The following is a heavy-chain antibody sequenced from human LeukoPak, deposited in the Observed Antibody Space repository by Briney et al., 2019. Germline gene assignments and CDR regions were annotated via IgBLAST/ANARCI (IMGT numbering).Heavy chain of an antibody. CDR3: AKSNSGGPAAISLDY. CDR2: ISGSGGST. CDR1: GFTFSSYA. V-gene: IGHV3-23*01. D-gene: IGHD2-2*02. Sequence: PGGSLRLSCAASGFTFSSYAMSWVRQAPGKGLEWVSAISGSGGSTYYADSVKGRFTISRDNSKNTLYLQMNSLRAEDTAVYYCAKSNSGGPAAISLDYWGQGTLVTVSS. J-gene: IGHJ4*02.